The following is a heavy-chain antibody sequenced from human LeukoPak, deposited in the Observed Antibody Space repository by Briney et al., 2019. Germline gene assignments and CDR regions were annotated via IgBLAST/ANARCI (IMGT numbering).Heavy chain of an antibody. V-gene: IGHV5-51*01. Sequence: GEAPKISRRGSGYSFTSYWIDWVPQIPGKGLEWMGIIYPGDSDTSYSPSLQSQVTISADTSIINAYLQRSSLKASDTAMYYCARSHYQFSSDFGYWGQGTLVTVSS. CDR1: GYSFTSYW. CDR2: IYPGDSDT. D-gene: IGHD3-3*01. CDR3: ARSHYQFSSDFGY. J-gene: IGHJ4*02.